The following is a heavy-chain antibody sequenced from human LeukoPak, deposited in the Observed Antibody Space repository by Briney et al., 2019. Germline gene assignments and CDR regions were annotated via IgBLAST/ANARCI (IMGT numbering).Heavy chain of an antibody. CDR2: ISYDGSNK. CDR1: GFTFSSYG. CDR3: AKDWARGGGY. V-gene: IGHV3-30*18. J-gene: IGHJ4*02. Sequence: PGRSLRLSCAASGFTFSSYGMHWVRQAPGKGLEWVAVISYDGSNKYYADSVKGRFTISRDNSKNTLYLQMNGLRAEDKAGYYCAKDWARGGGYWGQGTLVTVSS. D-gene: IGHD3-10*01.